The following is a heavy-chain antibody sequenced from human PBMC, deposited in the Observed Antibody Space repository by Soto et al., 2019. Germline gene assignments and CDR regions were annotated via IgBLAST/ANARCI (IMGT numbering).Heavy chain of an antibody. CDR1: GYTFTRSG. V-gene: IGHV1-18*01. Sequence: QVQLVQSGAEVKKPGASVKVSCKASGYTFTRSGISWVRQAPGQGPEWMGWISSYNGDTNYAQTFQGRVTMTTDTSTRTAYMELRSLRSDDTAVYYCAREGVAPYYSYGMDVWGQGTPVTVSS. J-gene: IGHJ6*02. CDR3: AREGVAPYYSYGMDV. D-gene: IGHD5-12*01. CDR2: ISSYNGDT.